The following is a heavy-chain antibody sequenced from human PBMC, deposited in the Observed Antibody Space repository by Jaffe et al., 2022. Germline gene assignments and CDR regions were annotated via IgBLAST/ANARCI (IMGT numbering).Heavy chain of an antibody. J-gene: IGHJ3*02. CDR1: GFTFDDYA. Sequence: EVQLVESGGGLVQPGRSLRLSCAASGFTFDDYAMHWVRQAPGKGLEWVSGISWNSGSIGYADSVKGRFTISRDNAKNSLYLQMNSLRAEDTALYYCAKSSGWSLTGYAFDIWGQGTMVTVSS. V-gene: IGHV3-9*01. CDR2: ISWNSGSI. CDR3: AKSSGWSLTGYAFDI. D-gene: IGHD6-19*01.